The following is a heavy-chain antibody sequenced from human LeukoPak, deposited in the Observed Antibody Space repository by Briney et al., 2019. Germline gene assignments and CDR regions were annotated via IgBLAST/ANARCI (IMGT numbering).Heavy chain of an antibody. CDR1: GFNFRIHG. D-gene: IGHD1-14*01. V-gene: IGHV3-48*04. CDR2: ISSSGSSI. CDR3: ARADRGLDY. J-gene: IGHJ4*02. Sequence: PGGTLRLSCAASGFNFRIHGINWVRQAPGKGLEWGSYISSSGSSIYYAASVKGRFTISRDNAKNSLYLQMNSLTAEDTAVYFCARADRGLDYWGQGTLVTVSS.